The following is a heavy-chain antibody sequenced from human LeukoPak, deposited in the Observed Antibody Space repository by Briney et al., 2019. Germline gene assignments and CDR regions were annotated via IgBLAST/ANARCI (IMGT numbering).Heavy chain of an antibody. CDR2: IYYSGST. CDR1: GGSISSSSYS. Sequence: PSETLSLTCTVSGGSISSSSYSWGWIRQPPGKGLEWIGSIYYSGSTYYNPSLKSRVTISVDTSKNQFSLKLSSVTAADTAVYYCARLAYYDILTGSPSALDPWGQGTLVTVSS. CDR3: ARLAYYDILTGSPSALDP. J-gene: IGHJ5*02. V-gene: IGHV4-39*01. D-gene: IGHD3-9*01.